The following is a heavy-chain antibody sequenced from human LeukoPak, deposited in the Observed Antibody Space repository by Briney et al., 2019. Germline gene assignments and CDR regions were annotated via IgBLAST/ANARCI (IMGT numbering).Heavy chain of an antibody. CDR3: ARLVGAATDPFDY. V-gene: IGHV4-39*01. Sequence: KPSETLSLTCTVSGGSISSRTYYWGWIRQPPGKGLEWIASIYYSGSTYYNPSLKSRVTISIDTSKNQFSLKLSSVTAADTAVYYCARLVGAATDPFDYWGQGTQVTVSS. CDR2: IYYSGST. D-gene: IGHD1-26*01. CDR1: GGSISSRTYY. J-gene: IGHJ4*02.